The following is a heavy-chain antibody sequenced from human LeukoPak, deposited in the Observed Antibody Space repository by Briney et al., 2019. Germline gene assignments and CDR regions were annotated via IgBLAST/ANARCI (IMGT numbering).Heavy chain of an antibody. V-gene: IGHV3-9*01. D-gene: IGHD6-6*01. CDR1: GFTFDDYA. J-gene: IGHJ4*02. CDR2: ISWNSGSI. CDR3: ARAHSSSPTFDL. Sequence: GGSLRLSCVGSGFTFDDYAMHWVRQAPGKGLEWVSGISWNSGSIGYADSVKGRFTISRDNTKNTLYLQLNSLRADDTAVYYCARAHSSSPTFDLWGQGTLVTVSS.